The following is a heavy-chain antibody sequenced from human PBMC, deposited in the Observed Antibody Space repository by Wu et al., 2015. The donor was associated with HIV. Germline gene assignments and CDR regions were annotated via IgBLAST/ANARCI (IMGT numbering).Heavy chain of an antibody. CDR3: ARDRADLLSAFDL. J-gene: IGHJ3*01. Sequence: QVQLVQSGAEVKKPGSSMKVSCRTSGDTFTDFAITWVRQAPGQGLEWMGGITPVFATINYAQKFQDRVNIIADESTSTVFMEMSGLTPEDTAVYYCARDRADLLSAFDLWGQGQCHRVF. CDR1: GDTFTDFA. D-gene: IGHD2/OR15-2a*01. CDR2: ITPVFATI. V-gene: IGHV1-69*12.